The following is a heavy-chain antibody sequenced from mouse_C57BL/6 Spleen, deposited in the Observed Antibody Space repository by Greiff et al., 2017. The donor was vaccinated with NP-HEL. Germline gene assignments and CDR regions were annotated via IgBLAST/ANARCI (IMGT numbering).Heavy chain of an antibody. D-gene: IGHD1-1*01. V-gene: IGHV1-53*01. CDR2: INPSNGGP. CDR3: ARLFTTVVATGAMDY. CDR1: GYTFTSYW. J-gene: IGHJ4*01. Sequence: QVQLQQPGTELVKPGASVKLSCKASGYTFTSYWMHWVKQRPGQGLEWIGNINPSNGGPNYNEKFKSKATLTVDQSSSPAYMQLSSLTSEYSAVYYCARLFTTVVATGAMDYWGQGTSVTVSS.